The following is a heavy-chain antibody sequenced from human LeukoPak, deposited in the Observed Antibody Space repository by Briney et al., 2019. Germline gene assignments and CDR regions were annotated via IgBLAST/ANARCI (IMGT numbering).Heavy chain of an antibody. CDR2: IYPSGGRT. CDR3: ARDGPGIDY. J-gene: IGHJ4*02. Sequence: EASVKVSCKASGYTFTSYNMHWVRQAPGQGLEWMGIIYPSGGRTNYAQKFQGRVTMTGDTSTSTVYMDLSSLRSEDTAVYYCARDGPGIDYWGQGTLVTVSS. CDR1: GYTFTSYN. D-gene: IGHD3-10*01. V-gene: IGHV1-46*01.